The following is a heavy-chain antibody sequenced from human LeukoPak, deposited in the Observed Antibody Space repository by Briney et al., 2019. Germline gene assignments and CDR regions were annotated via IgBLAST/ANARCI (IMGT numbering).Heavy chain of an antibody. CDR2: IRYDGSNK. CDR3: AKVYSGSSLVDY. D-gene: IGHD1-26*01. CDR1: GFTFSNYG. Sequence: GGSLRLSCAASGFTFSNYGMHWVRQAPGKGLEWVAFIRYDGSNKYYADSVKGRFTISRDNSKSTLYLQMNSLRAEDTAVYYCAKVYSGSSLVDYWGQGTLVTVSS. J-gene: IGHJ4*02. V-gene: IGHV3-30*02.